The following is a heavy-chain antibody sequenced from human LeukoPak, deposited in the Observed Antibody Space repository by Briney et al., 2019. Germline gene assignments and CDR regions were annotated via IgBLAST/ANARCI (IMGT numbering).Heavy chain of an antibody. V-gene: IGHV3-23*01. Sequence: HTGGSLRLSCAASGSTFRSYTMNWVRQAPGKGLEWVSTISGGGTTTYYADSVKGRFTISRDNSKNTLYLQMNSLRAEDTAVYYCAKEGSTGWLYFFDFWGQGTLLTVSS. J-gene: IGHJ4*02. CDR2: ISGGGTTT. CDR1: GSTFRSYT. CDR3: AKEGSTGWLYFFDF. D-gene: IGHD2-2*01.